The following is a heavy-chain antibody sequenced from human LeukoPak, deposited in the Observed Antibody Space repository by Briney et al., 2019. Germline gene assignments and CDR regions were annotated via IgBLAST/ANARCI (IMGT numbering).Heavy chain of an antibody. J-gene: IGHJ5*02. CDR2: IYYSGIT. V-gene: IGHV4-59*08. CDR1: GDSISSFF. D-gene: IGHD4/OR15-4a*01. CDR3: ARHWSPNYYGGYYSYWFDP. Sequence: PSETLSLTCTVSGDSISSFFWSWIRQPPGKGLEWIAFIYYSGITGYNPSLKSRVTISVDTSKNQFSLKLSSVTAADTAVYYCARHWSPNYYGGYYSYWFDPWGQGTLVTVSS.